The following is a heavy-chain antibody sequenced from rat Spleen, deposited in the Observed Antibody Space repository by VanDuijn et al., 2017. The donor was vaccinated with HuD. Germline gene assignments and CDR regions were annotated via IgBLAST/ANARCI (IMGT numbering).Heavy chain of an antibody. Sequence: VQLQESGPGLVKPSQSLSLTCSVTDYSITSDYWGWVRKFPENKMEWIGHINYSGFTSYNPSLKSRVSITRDTSKNQFFLQFNSVATEDTATYYCTRESNWEPLNYWGQGLMVTVSS. CDR2: INYSGFT. CDR3: TRESNWEPLNY. J-gene: IGHJ2*01. CDR1: DYSITSDY. V-gene: IGHV3-1*01. D-gene: IGHD5-1*01.